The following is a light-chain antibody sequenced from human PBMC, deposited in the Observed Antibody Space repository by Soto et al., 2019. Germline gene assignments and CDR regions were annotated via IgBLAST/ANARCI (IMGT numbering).Light chain of an antibody. CDR1: SSNIGAAYD. V-gene: IGLV1-40*01. CDR2: GNN. Sequence: QSVLTQPPSVSGAPGQKVTIACTRSSSNIGAAYDVHWYQHLPGTAPKLLIYGNNNRPSGVPDRFSGSKSGTSASLAITGLQPEDEADYYCQSYDSSLSGWVFGGGTKVTVL. J-gene: IGLJ3*02. CDR3: QSYDSSLSGWV.